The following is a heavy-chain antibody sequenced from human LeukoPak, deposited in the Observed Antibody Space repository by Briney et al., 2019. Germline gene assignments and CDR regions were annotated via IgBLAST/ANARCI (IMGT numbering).Heavy chain of an antibody. CDR3: ARQAAAVNKAFDY. V-gene: IGHV4-39*01. D-gene: IGHD6-13*01. CDR1: GGSISSSSYS. J-gene: IGHJ4*02. Sequence: SETLSLTCTVSGGSISSSSYSWGWIRQPPGKGLEWIGSIYYSGSTYYNPSLKSRVTISVDTSKNQFSLKLSSVTAADTAVYYGARQAAAVNKAFDYWGQGTLVTVSS. CDR2: IYYSGST.